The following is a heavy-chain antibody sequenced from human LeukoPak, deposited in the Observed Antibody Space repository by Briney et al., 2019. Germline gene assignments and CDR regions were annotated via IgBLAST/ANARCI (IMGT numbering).Heavy chain of an antibody. CDR3: ARGGPIRKWFGELFVAYFDY. V-gene: IGHV1-46*01. J-gene: IGHJ4*02. D-gene: IGHD3-10*01. CDR1: GYTFTGYY. Sequence: ASVKVSCKASGYTFTGYYMHWVRQAPGQGLEWMGWINPSGGSTSYAQKFQGRVTMTRDTSTSTVYMELSSLRSEDTAVYYCARGGPIRKWFGELFVAYFDYWGQGTLVTVSS. CDR2: INPSGGST.